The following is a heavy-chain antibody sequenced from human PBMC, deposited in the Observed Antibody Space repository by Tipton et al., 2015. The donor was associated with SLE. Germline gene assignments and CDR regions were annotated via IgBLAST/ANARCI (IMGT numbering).Heavy chain of an antibody. J-gene: IGHJ3*02. D-gene: IGHD3-3*01. CDR3: ARGKDYDFWSGYYGRDASDI. CDR2: INHSGST. CDR1: GGSFSGYY. Sequence: TLSLTCAVYGGSFSGYYWSWIRQPPGKGLEWIGEINHSGSTNYNPSLKSRVTISVDTSKNQFSLKLSSVTAADTSVYYCARGKDYDFWSGYYGRDASDIWGQGTMVTVSS. V-gene: IGHV4-34*01.